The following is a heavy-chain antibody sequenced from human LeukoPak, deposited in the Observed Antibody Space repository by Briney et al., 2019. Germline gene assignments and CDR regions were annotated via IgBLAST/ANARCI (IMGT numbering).Heavy chain of an antibody. D-gene: IGHD2-21*02. CDR2: IYYSGST. CDR3: ARQTYIVVVTASDAFDI. J-gene: IGHJ3*02. CDR1: GGSISSYY. Sequence: SETLSLTRTVSGGSISSYYWSWIRQPPGKGLEWIGYIYYSGSTNYNPSLKSRVTISVDTSKNQFSLKLSSVTAADTAVYYCARQTYIVVVTASDAFDIWGQGTMVTVSS. V-gene: IGHV4-59*08.